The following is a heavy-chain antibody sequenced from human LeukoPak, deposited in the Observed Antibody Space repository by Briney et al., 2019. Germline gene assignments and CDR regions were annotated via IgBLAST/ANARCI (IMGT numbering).Heavy chain of an antibody. CDR2: FDPKDGET. J-gene: IGHJ5*02. CDR3: ATDRRCYYGSGSFEVILFDP. D-gene: IGHD3-10*01. CDR1: GYTLTELS. V-gene: IGHV1-24*01. Sequence: ASVKVSCKVSGYTLTELSMPWVRQAPGQRLEWMGGFDPKDGETIYAQKFQGGVTMTADTSTHTAYMELSSLRSEDTAVYYCATDRRCYYGSGSFEVILFDPWGRGTLVTVS.